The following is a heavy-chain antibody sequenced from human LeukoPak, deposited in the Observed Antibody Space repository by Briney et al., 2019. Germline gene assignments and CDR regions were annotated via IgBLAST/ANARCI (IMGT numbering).Heavy chain of an antibody. CDR3: AKIGSDLSITMIVVVHFDY. Sequence: GGSLRLSCAASGFTFSSYAMSWVRQAPGKGLEWVSVISGNGGSTYYADSVKGRFTISRDNSKNTLYLQMNSLRAEDTGVYYCAKIGSDLSITMIVVVHFDYWGQGTLVTVSS. D-gene: IGHD3-22*01. CDR1: GFTFSSYA. CDR2: ISGNGGST. V-gene: IGHV3-23*01. J-gene: IGHJ4*02.